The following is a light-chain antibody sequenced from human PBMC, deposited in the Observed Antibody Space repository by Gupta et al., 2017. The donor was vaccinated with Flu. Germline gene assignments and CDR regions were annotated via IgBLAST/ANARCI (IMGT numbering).Light chain of an antibody. CDR3: RQTTYWPPLT. CDR2: ETS. Sequence: VVMTQSPLSLPVTLGQPASISCRSSQSLVYSDGIAYLTWLQQRPGQSPRRLIYETSKRESGVPDRFSGSGSGTDFTLNIASGEAEDVAVYYCRQTTYWPPLTFGQGTRLEIK. CDR1: QSLVYSDGIAY. V-gene: IGKV2-30*01. J-gene: IGKJ5*01.